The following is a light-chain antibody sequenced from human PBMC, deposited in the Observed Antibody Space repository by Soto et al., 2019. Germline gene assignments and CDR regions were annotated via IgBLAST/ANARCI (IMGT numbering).Light chain of an antibody. CDR3: QHSYSTPRT. CDR1: QIISTY. Sequence: DIQMTQSPSSLASSLGDRVTISCRASQIISTYLNWYQQKPGQVPTLLIYGASRLHSGVPSRFSASGSGTDFTLCISSLQREDFATYYCQHSYSTPRTFGQGTKLEIK. J-gene: IGKJ2*02. CDR2: GAS. V-gene: IGKV1-39*01.